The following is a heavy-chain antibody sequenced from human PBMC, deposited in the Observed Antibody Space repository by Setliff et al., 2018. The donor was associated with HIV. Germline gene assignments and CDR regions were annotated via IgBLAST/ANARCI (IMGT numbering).Heavy chain of an antibody. CDR3: ARGSRDDSVYRPVDY. D-gene: IGHD3-22*01. Sequence: GGSLRLSCAASGFTFSSSWMSWVPQAPGKGLEWVANINEDGSEKNYVDSVKGRFTISRDNAKNSLYLQMNSLRAEDSAVYYCARGSRDDSVYRPVDYWGRGTLVTVSS. J-gene: IGHJ4*02. V-gene: IGHV3-7*03. CDR2: INEDGSEK. CDR1: GFTFSSSW.